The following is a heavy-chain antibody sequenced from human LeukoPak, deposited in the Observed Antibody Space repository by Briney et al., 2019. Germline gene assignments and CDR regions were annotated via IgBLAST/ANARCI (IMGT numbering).Heavy chain of an antibody. Sequence: SVKVSCKASGGTFSSYAISWVRQAPGQGLEWMGGIIPIFGTANYAEKLQGRVTITTDEATSTVYMQLSSLRSEDTAVYYCARRRQRCNGFDPWGQGTLVTVSA. CDR2: IIPIFGTA. J-gene: IGHJ5*02. V-gene: IGHV1-69*05. D-gene: IGHD6-25*01. CDR3: ARRRQRCNGFDP. CDR1: GGTFSSYA.